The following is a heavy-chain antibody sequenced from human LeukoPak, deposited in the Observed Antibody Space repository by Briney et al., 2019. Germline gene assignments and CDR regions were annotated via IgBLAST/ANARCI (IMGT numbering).Heavy chain of an antibody. CDR2: INHSGST. J-gene: IGHJ6*03. CDR1: GGSFSGYY. V-gene: IGHV4-34*01. Sequence: SETLSLTCAVYGGSFSGYYWSWIRQPPGKGLEWIGEINHSGSTNYNPSLKSRVTISVDTSKNQFSLKLSSVTAADTAVYYCARTGPLDILTGYYYYYYYMDVWGKGTTVTVSS. D-gene: IGHD3-9*01. CDR3: ARTGPLDILTGYYYYYYYMDV.